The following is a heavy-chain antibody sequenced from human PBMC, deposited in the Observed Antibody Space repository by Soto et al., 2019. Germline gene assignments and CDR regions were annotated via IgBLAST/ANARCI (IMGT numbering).Heavy chain of an antibody. D-gene: IGHD3-3*01. CDR1: GYTFTSYA. CDR2: INPNSGNT. Sequence: ASVKVSCTASGYTFTSYAMHWVRQAPGQRLEWMGWINPNSGNTGYAQKFQGRVTMTRNTSISTAYMELSSLRSEDTAVYYCARPYYDFWSGYIMDVWGQGTTVTVSS. V-gene: IGHV1-8*02. CDR3: ARPYYDFWSGYIMDV. J-gene: IGHJ6*02.